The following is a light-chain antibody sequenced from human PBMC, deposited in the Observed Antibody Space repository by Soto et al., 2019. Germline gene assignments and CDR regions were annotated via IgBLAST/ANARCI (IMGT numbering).Light chain of an antibody. V-gene: IGKV3-15*01. CDR1: QSVSRN. Sequence: EIVMTQSPAILSVSPGERATLSCRASQSVSRNVAWYQQKPGQAPRLLIYDASTRATGISVRFSGSGSGTEFTLTISSLQSEDFAVYYCQQYNNWLWTFGQGNKVEIK. CDR2: DAS. J-gene: IGKJ1*01. CDR3: QQYNNWLWT.